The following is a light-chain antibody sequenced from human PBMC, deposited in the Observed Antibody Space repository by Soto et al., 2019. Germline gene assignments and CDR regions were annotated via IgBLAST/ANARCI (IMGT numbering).Light chain of an antibody. V-gene: IGLV1-44*01. CDR3: AAWDDSLSGWV. Sequence: QSVLAQPPSASGTPGQGVTISCSGSSSNVGSNTVNWYQHVPGTAPKLLIYTNYQRPSGVPDRFSGSKSRTSASLAISGLQSEDEADYYCAAWDDSLSGWVFGGGTKVTVL. CDR1: SSNVGSNT. CDR2: TNY. J-gene: IGLJ3*02.